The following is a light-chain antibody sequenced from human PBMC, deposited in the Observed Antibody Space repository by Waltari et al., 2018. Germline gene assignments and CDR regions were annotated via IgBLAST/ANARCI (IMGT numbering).Light chain of an antibody. CDR2: GAS. Sequence: EIVLTQSPDTLSLSPGERATLSCRTSHSVSSTFLAWYQQKPGQAPRLLIYGASTRATGIPDRFSGSGSGTDFTLTISTVEPEDFAVYYCQQYGTSPRTFGQGTKVEIK. CDR1: HSVSSTF. J-gene: IGKJ1*01. CDR3: QQYGTSPRT. V-gene: IGKV3-20*01.